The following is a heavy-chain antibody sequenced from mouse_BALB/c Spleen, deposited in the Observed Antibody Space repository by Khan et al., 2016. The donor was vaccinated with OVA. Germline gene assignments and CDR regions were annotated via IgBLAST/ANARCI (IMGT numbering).Heavy chain of an antibody. Sequence: VQLQESGPGLVQPSQSLSITCTVSGFSLTTYGVHWVRQSPGEGLEWLGVIWSGGTTDYSAAFISRLSITKDNSKSQVFFKMNSLQANDTAIYYCARNYDYDEGLAYWGQGTLVTVSA. CDR3: ARNYDYDEGLAY. CDR2: IWSGGTT. V-gene: IGHV2-2*02. J-gene: IGHJ3*01. CDR1: GFSLTTYG. D-gene: IGHD2-4*01.